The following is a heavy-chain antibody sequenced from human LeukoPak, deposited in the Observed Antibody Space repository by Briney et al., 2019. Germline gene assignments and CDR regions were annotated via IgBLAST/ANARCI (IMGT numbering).Heavy chain of an antibody. V-gene: IGHV1-69*13. J-gene: IGHJ5*02. CDR1: GGTFSSYA. D-gene: IGHD3-22*01. CDR3: ARDLPYYYDSSGYYFNWFDP. Sequence: SVKVSCKASGGTFSSYAISWVRQAPGQGLEWMGGIIPIFGTANYAQKFQGRVTITADESTSTAYMELSSLRSEDTAVYYCARDLPYYYDSSGYYFNWFDPWGQGTLVTVSS. CDR2: IIPIFGTA.